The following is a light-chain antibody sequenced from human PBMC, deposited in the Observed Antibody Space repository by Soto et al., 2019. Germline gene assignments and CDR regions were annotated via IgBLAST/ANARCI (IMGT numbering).Light chain of an antibody. V-gene: IGLV2-11*01. Sequence: QSALTQSRSASGSPGQSVTLSCTGTSSDVGGYNSVSWYQQDPGKAPKIMLYDVSKRPSGVPDRFSGSKSCNTASLTISGLQDEEEADYYCCSYAGSYTFVVFGGGTKLTVL. CDR2: DVS. J-gene: IGLJ2*01. CDR1: SSDVGGYNS. CDR3: CSYAGSYTFVV.